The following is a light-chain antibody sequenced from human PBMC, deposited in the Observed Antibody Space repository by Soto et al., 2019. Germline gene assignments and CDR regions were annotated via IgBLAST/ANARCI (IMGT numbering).Light chain of an antibody. CDR3: QQYNSYS. Sequence: IPMTQSPNSLSASVGEIVTLTCRASQTISSWVAWYQQKPGKAPKLLIYHASTLESGVPSRFSGSGSGTEFTLTISSLQPDDFATYYCQQYNSYSFGKGTKVDIK. CDR1: QTISSW. V-gene: IGKV1-5*01. CDR2: HAS. J-gene: IGKJ1*01.